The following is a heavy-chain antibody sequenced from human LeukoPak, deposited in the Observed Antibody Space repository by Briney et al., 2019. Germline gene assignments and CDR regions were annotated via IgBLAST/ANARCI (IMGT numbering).Heavy chain of an antibody. CDR2: ISAYNGNT. CDR3: ATLCCGSYMDV. D-gene: IGHD2-15*01. Sequence: GASVKVSCKASGYTFTSYGISWVRQAPGQGLEWMGWISAYNGNTNYAQKLQGRVTITADKSTSTAYMELSSLRSEDTAVYYCATLCCGSYMDVWGKGTTVTVSS. V-gene: IGHV1-18*01. CDR1: GYTFTSYG. J-gene: IGHJ6*03.